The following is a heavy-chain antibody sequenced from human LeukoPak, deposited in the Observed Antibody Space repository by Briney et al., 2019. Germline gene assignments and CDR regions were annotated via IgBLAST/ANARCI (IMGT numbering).Heavy chain of an antibody. Sequence: PSETLSLTCTVSGGSISSSSYYWGWIRQPPGKGLEWIGSIYYSGSTYYNPSLKSRVTISVDTSKNQFSLKLSSVTGADTAVYYCARALGGATYSYYYYMDVWGKGTTVTVSS. CDR3: ARALGGATYSYYYYMDV. CDR1: GGSISSSSYY. D-gene: IGHD1-26*01. J-gene: IGHJ6*03. CDR2: IYYSGST. V-gene: IGHV4-39*07.